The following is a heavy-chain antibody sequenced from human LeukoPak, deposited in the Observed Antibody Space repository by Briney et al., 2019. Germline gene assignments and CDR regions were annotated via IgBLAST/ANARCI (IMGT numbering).Heavy chain of an antibody. D-gene: IGHD5-18*01. V-gene: IGHV4-59*01. CDR3: VRANKDTAIFQDAFDI. CDR1: GGSISSYY. Sequence: PSETLSLTCTVSGGSISSYYWSWIRQPPGKGLEWIGYIYYSGSTNYNPSLKSRVTISVDTSKNQFSLKLSSVTAADTAVYYCVRANKDTAIFQDAFDIWGQGTMVTVSS. J-gene: IGHJ3*02. CDR2: IYYSGST.